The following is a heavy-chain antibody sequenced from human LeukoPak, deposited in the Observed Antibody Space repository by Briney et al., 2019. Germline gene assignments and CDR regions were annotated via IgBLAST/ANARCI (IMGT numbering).Heavy chain of an antibody. V-gene: IGHV4-39*07. D-gene: IGHD5-24*01. CDR2: IYYSGST. J-gene: IGHJ4*02. Sequence: SETLSLTCTVSGGSISSSSYYWGWIRQPPGKGLEWIGSIYYSGSTYYNPSLKSRVTISVDTSKNQFSLKLSSVTAADTAVYYCARAKRWGPEMLDYWGQGTLVTVSS. CDR3: ARAKRWGPEMLDY. CDR1: GGSISSSSYY.